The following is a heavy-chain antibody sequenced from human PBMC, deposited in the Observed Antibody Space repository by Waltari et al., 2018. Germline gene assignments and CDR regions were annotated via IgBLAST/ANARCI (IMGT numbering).Heavy chain of an antibody. D-gene: IGHD1-26*01. Sequence: EVQLVQSGAEVKKPGESLRISCQASGYSFANYWIGWVRQLTGKGLEWMGIIYPDDSAIKYSPSFQGQFTISADKSISTAYLHWSSLKASDTAMYYCASLSRYSGSYSGGFDYWGQGTLVTVSS. J-gene: IGHJ4*02. CDR3: ASLSRYSGSYSGGFDY. CDR2: IYPDDSAI. V-gene: IGHV5-51*03. CDR1: GYSFANYW.